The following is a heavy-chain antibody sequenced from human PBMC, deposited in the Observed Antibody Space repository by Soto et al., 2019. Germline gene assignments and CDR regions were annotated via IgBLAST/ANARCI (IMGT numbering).Heavy chain of an antibody. CDR1: GHSFRRYW. D-gene: IGHD7-27*01. J-gene: IGHJ6*02. Sequence: GESLKISCKGSGHSFRRYWIGWVRRMPGKGLELMGIIFPDDSDVRYSPSFQGQVTISADNSINTAFLQWSTLKASDTAMYYCARHLTGDLGRGMDVWGQGTTVTVSS. CDR2: IFPDDSDV. CDR3: ARHLTGDLGRGMDV. V-gene: IGHV5-51*01.